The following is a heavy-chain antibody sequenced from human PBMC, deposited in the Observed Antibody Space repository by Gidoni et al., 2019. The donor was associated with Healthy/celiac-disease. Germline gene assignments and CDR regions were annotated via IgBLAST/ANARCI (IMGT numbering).Heavy chain of an antibody. Sequence: EVQLVESGGGLVQPGGSLRLSCAASGFTFSSYAMRWVRQAPGKGLEWVSASSGRGGSTYYADSVKGRFTISRDNSKNTLYLQMNSLRAEDTAVYYCAKVTTVVIGYFDYWGQGTLVTVSS. V-gene: IGHV3-23*04. J-gene: IGHJ4*02. D-gene: IGHD4-17*01. CDR1: GFTFSSYA. CDR2: SSGRGGST. CDR3: AKVTTVVIGYFDY.